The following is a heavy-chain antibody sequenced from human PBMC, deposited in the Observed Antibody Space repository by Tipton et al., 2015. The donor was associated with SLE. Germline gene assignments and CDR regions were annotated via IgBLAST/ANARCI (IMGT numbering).Heavy chain of an antibody. CDR1: GGSISSTSYY. D-gene: IGHD3-10*01. J-gene: IGHJ4*02. CDR2: IYTSGST. V-gene: IGHV4-61*09. Sequence: TLSLTCTVSGGSISSTSYYWTWIRQPAGKGLEWIGHIYTSGSTNYNPSLKRRVTISIDTSKNQFSLKPSSVTAADTAVYYCARGVVQGVPFDYWGQGTLVTVSS. CDR3: ARGVVQGVPFDY.